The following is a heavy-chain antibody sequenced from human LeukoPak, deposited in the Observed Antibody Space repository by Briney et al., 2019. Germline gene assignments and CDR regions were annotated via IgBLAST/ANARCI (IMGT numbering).Heavy chain of an antibody. Sequence: GGSLRLSCAASGFNFSSYGMSWVRQAPGKGLEWVSYISSSGSTIYYADSVKGRFTISRDNAKNSLYLQMNSLRAEDTAVYYCARDFYRIVVVPHYFDYWGQGTLVTVSS. CDR2: ISSSGSTI. D-gene: IGHD3-22*01. CDR1: GFNFSSYG. V-gene: IGHV3-48*04. J-gene: IGHJ4*02. CDR3: ARDFYRIVVVPHYFDY.